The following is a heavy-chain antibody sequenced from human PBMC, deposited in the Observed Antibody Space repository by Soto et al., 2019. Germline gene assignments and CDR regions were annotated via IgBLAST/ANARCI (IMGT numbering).Heavy chain of an antibody. CDR3: AMPTDYYESSGYTDALDL. D-gene: IGHD3-22*01. CDR2: ISSNGGST. CDR1: GFTFSSYA. Sequence: GGSLRLSCAASGFTFSSYAMYWVRQAPGKGLEYVSAISSNGGSTYYANSVKGRFTISRENSKNTLYLQMGSLTAEDMAVYYCAMPTDYYESSGYTDALDLWGQGTMVTVSS. V-gene: IGHV3-64*01. J-gene: IGHJ3*01.